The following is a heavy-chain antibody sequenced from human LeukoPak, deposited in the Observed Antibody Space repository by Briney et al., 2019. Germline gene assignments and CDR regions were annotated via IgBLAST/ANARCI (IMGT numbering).Heavy chain of an antibody. V-gene: IGHV3-23*01. Sequence: GGSLRLSCAASGFTFSSYAMSWVRQAPGKGLEWVSAISGSGGSTYYADSVKGRFTISRDNSKNTLCLQMNSLRAEDTALYYCARDLLWSRDAFDIWGQGTMVTVSS. CDR3: ARDLLWSRDAFDI. CDR2: ISGSGGST. CDR1: GFTFSSYA. D-gene: IGHD2-21*01. J-gene: IGHJ3*02.